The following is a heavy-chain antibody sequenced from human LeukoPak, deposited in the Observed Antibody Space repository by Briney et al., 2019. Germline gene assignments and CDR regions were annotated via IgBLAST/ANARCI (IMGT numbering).Heavy chain of an antibody. CDR2: IYTSGST. Sequence: SETLSLTCTVSGYSISSAYYWSWIRPPAGKGLEWIGRIYTSGSTNYNPSLKSRVTISVDTSKNQFSLKLSSVTAADTAVYYCARARGDYDPYYFDYWGQGTLVTVSS. CDR3: ARARGDYDPYYFDY. J-gene: IGHJ4*02. D-gene: IGHD4-17*01. V-gene: IGHV4-61*02. CDR1: GYSISSAYY.